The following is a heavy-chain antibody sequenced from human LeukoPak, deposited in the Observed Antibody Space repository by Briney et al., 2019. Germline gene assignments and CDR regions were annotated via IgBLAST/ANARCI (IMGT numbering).Heavy chain of an antibody. CDR1: GLTFSDYY. V-gene: IGHV3-11*04. CDR3: GRGFAVVPAGLMDV. CDR2: ISSSGSTI. Sequence: GGSLRLSCAASGLTFSDYYMSWIRQAPGKGLEWVSYISSSGSTIYYADSVKGRFTISRDNAKNTLYLQMNSLRVDDTAVYYCGRGFAVVPAGLMDVWGKGTTVTVSS. J-gene: IGHJ6*03. D-gene: IGHD2-2*01.